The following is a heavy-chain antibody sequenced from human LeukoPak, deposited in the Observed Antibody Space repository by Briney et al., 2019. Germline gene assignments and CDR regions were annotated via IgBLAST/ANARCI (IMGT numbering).Heavy chain of an antibody. CDR2: ISAYNGNT. V-gene: IGHV1-18*01. CDR1: GYTFTSYG. D-gene: IGHD4-17*01. Sequence: GASVTVSCKASGYTFTSYGISWVRQAPGQGLEWMGWISAYNGNTNYAQKLQGRVTMTTDTSTSTAYMELRSLRSDDTAVYYCARGKSDYGDYEGAPAEYFQHWGQGTLVTVSS. CDR3: ARGKSDYGDYEGAPAEYFQH. J-gene: IGHJ1*01.